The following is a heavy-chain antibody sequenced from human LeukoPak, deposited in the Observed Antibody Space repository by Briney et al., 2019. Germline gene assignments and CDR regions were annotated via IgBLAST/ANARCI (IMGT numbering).Heavy chain of an antibody. D-gene: IGHD4-17*01. V-gene: IGHV3-23*01. CDR3: GRDPNGDYIGAFDM. CDR1: GFTFSAYA. CDR2: IRGGGGSE. Sequence: GGSLRLSCTASGFTFSAYAMMWVRQAPGKGPEWVSAIRGGGGSEFYADPVKGQFTISRDNSKNTLFLQMNNLRPEDTAVYYCGRDPNGDYIGAFDMWGPGTMVTVSS. J-gene: IGHJ3*02.